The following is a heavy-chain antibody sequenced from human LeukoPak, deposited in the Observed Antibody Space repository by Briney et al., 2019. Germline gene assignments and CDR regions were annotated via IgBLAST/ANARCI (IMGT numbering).Heavy chain of an antibody. D-gene: IGHD1-1*01. CDR3: AKWHERLLAFDS. CDR2: IHYTGKN. V-gene: IGHV4-59*01. CDR1: GDSITNYY. Sequence: SETLSLTCSVSGDSITNYYWNWVRQPPGKGLEWIGYIHYTGKNYYNPSLKSRITMSVDTSKSQFSLKLSSVTTADTAVYYCAKWHERLLAFDSWGQGALVTVSS. J-gene: IGHJ4*02.